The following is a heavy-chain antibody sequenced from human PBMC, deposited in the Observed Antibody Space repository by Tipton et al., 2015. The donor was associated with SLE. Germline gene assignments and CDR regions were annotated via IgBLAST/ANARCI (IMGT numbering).Heavy chain of an antibody. D-gene: IGHD2-2*01. Sequence: QSGAEVKKPGASVKVSCKVSGYTLTELSMHWVRRAPGKGLEWMGGFDPEDGETIYAQKFQGRVTMTEDTSTDTAYMELRSLRSDDRAVYYCATAMPGFFDYWGQGTLVTVSS. CDR1: GYTLTELS. CDR3: ATAMPGFFDY. V-gene: IGHV1-24*01. J-gene: IGHJ4*02. CDR2: FDPEDGET.